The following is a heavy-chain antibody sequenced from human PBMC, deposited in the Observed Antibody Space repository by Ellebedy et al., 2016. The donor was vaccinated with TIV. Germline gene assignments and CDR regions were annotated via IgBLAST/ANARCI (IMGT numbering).Heavy chain of an antibody. CDR2: FSSDSSKI. Sequence: GESLKISCAASGFTFIYYCINWVRPAPGKGLEWISYFSSDSSKIVYADSVTGRFTVSRDNARNSLFLQMNSMRVEDNAVYYCAGKAPKCQFDYWGQGTLVTVSS. CDR3: AGKAPKCQFDY. V-gene: IGHV3-48*04. CDR1: GFTFIYYC. D-gene: IGHD5/OR15-5a*01. J-gene: IGHJ4*02.